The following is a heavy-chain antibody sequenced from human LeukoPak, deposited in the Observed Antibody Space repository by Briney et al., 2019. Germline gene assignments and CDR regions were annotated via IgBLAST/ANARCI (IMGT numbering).Heavy chain of an antibody. J-gene: IGHJ4*02. V-gene: IGHV1-69*13. D-gene: IGHD6-13*01. CDR3: ARNLEQQLDSSIDY. CDR1: GGTFSSYA. Sequence: SVKVSCKASGGTFSSYAISWVRQAPGQGLEWLGGIIPIFGTANYAQKFQGRVTITADESTSTAYMELSSLRSEDTAVYYCARNLEQQLDSSIDYWGQGTLVTVSS. CDR2: IIPIFGTA.